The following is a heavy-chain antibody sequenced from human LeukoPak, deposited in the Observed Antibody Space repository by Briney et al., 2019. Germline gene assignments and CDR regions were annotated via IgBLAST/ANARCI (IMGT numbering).Heavy chain of an antibody. CDR1: GFTFSSYA. Sequence: GGSLRLSCAASGFTFSSYAMSWVRQAPGKGLVWVSAISGSGGSTYYADSVKGRFTISRDNSKNTLYLQMNSLRAEDTAVYYRAKGSSIAAAGAFDYWGQGTLVTVSS. CDR2: ISGSGGST. CDR3: AKGSSIAAAGAFDY. D-gene: IGHD6-13*01. V-gene: IGHV3-23*01. J-gene: IGHJ4*02.